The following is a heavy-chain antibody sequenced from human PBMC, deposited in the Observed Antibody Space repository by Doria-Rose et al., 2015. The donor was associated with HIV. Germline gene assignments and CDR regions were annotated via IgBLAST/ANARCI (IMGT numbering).Heavy chain of an antibody. J-gene: IGHJ4*02. D-gene: IGHD6-13*01. CDR3: ARIKSSRWYHKYYFDF. CDR1: GVSLSSPGMG. Sequence: SGPVLVKPTETLTLTCTVSGVSLSSPGMGVSWIRQPPGKALEWLANILSDDERSYKTPLKSRLTISRCTSKSQVVLTMTDMDPVDTATYYCARIKSSRWYHKYYFDFWGQGTLVIVSA. V-gene: IGHV2-26*01. CDR2: ILSDDER.